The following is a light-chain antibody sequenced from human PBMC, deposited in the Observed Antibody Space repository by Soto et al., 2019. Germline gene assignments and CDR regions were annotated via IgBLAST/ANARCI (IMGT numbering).Light chain of an antibody. V-gene: IGKV3-20*01. J-gene: IGKJ1*01. CDR1: RSVSSSY. CDR3: QQYGSSFWT. Sequence: EIVLTQSPGTLSLSPGERVTLCCRASRSVSSSYLAWYQQNPGQAPRLLIYGASSRATGIPDRFSGSGSGTDFTLTISRLEPEDFAVYYCQQYGSSFWTFGQGTKV. CDR2: GAS.